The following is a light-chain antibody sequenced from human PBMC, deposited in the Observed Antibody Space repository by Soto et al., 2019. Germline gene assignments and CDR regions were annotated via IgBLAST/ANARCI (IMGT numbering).Light chain of an antibody. CDR1: TSDVGAYNY. CDR2: EVS. CDR3: SSYASSSSYA. V-gene: IGLV2-14*01. J-gene: IGLJ1*01. Sequence: QSALTQPASVSGSPGQSITISCTGSTSDVGAYNYVSWYKHHPGQAPQLMIYEVSNRPSGVSNRFSGSKSGNTASLTISGLQADDEGDYYCSSYASSSSYAFGTGTKLTVL.